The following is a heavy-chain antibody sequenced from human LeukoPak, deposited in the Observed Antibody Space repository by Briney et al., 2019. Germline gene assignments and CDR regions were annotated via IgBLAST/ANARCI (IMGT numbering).Heavy chain of an antibody. V-gene: IGHV1-69*13. CDR3: ASRGDGYDYVWGSYRTDPPEN. CDR2: IIPIFGTA. D-gene: IGHD3-16*02. J-gene: IGHJ4*02. CDR1: GGTFSSYA. Sequence: VASVKVSCKASGGTFSSYAISWVRQAPGQGLEWMGGIIPIFGTANCAQKFQGRVTITADESTSTAYMELSSLRSEDTAVYYCASRGDGYDYVWGSYRTDPPENWGQGTLVTVSS.